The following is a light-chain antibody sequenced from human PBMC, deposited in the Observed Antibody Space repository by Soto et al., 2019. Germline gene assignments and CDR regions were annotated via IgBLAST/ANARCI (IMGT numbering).Light chain of an antibody. CDR3: QHYGRSPYT. CDR2: GAS. CDR1: QSVSSNS. Sequence: ELVLTQSPATLSLAPGERATLSCRASQSVSSNSLAWYQQKPGQAPRLLIYGASSRATGIPDRFSGSGSGTDFTLTISRLEPEDFAVYYCQHYGRSPYTFGQGTKLEI. J-gene: IGKJ2*01. V-gene: IGKV3-20*01.